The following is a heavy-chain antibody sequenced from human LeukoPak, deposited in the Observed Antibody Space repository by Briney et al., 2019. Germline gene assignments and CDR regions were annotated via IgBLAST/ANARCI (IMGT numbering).Heavy chain of an antibody. CDR2: VYYTGIT. V-gene: IGHV4-39*07. Sequence: PSETLSLTCTVSGVSIRSSSYYWGWIRQPPGKGLEWSGSVYYTGITYYSPSLKSRVTISVDTSKNQFSLKLNSLTAADTAVYYCARGLDGYGYAFDIWGQGTMVTVSS. D-gene: IGHD5-12*01. J-gene: IGHJ3*02. CDR3: ARGLDGYGYAFDI. CDR1: GVSIRSSSYY.